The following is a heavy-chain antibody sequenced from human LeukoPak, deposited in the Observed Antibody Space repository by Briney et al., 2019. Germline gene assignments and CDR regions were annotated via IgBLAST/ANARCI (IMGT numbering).Heavy chain of an antibody. CDR3: AREEKRTMVRGVIIPSGYYYGMDV. J-gene: IGHJ6*02. Sequence: SETLSLTCAVYGGSFSGYYWSWIRQPPGKGLEWIGSIYYSGSTYYNPSLKSRVTISVDTSKNQFSLKLSSVTAADTAVYYCAREEKRTMVRGVIIPSGYYYGMDVWGQGTTVTVSS. V-gene: IGHV4-34*01. D-gene: IGHD3-10*01. CDR1: GGSFSGYY. CDR2: IYYSGST.